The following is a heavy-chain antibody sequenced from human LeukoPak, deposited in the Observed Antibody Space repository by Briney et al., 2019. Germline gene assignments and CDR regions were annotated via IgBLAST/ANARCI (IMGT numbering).Heavy chain of an antibody. CDR3: ARLELSHQPFDY. J-gene: IGHJ4*02. Sequence: PSETLSLTCTVSGGSISSSSYYWGWIRQPPGKGLEWIGSIYYSGSTYYNPSLKSRVTISVDTSKNQFSLKLSSTTAADTAVYYCARLELSHQPFDYWGQGTLVTVSS. D-gene: IGHD3-16*02. CDR2: IYYSGST. V-gene: IGHV4-39*01. CDR1: GGSISSSSYY.